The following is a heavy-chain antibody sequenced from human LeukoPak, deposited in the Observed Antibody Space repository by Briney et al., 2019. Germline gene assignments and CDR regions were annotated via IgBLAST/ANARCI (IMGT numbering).Heavy chain of an antibody. CDR2: IRYDGSNK. CDR3: AKRTGTNYFDY. D-gene: IGHD1-1*01. CDR1: GFTFSSYA. V-gene: IGHV3-30*02. Sequence: GGSLRLSCAASGFTFSSYAMSWVRQAPGKGLEWVAFIRYDGSNKYYAGSVKGRFTISRDSSKNTLYLQMNSLITDDTAVYYCAKRTGTNYFDYWGQGTLVTVSS. J-gene: IGHJ4*02.